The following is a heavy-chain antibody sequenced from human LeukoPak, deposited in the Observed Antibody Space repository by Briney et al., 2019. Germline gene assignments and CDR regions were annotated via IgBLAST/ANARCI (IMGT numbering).Heavy chain of an antibody. CDR3: AKSHPGGWYYYDSSGYHHLDY. V-gene: IGHV3-20*04. D-gene: IGHD3-22*01. J-gene: IGHJ4*02. CDR2: INWNGGST. Sequence: GGSLRLSCAASGFTFDDYGMSWVRQAPGKGLEWVSGINWNGGSTGYADSVKGRFTISRDNSKNSLYLQMNSLRTEDTALYYCAKSHPGGWYYYDSSGYHHLDYWGQGTLVTVSS. CDR1: GFTFDDYG.